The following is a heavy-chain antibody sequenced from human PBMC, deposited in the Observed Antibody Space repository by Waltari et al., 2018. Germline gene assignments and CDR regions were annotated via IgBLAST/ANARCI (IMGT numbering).Heavy chain of an antibody. Sequence: QLHLQESGPGRVKPSETLSLTCTVSGGSISSSSYSWGWIPQPPGKGLEWIGTIYYNGGTQYNPSLKSRVTISIDTSKNQFSLKLSSVTAADTAVYYCAKEARVGASTSGAYWGQGTLVTVSS. CDR2: IYYNGGT. J-gene: IGHJ4*02. V-gene: IGHV4-39*07. CDR1: GGSISSSSYS. CDR3: AKEARVGASTSGAY. D-gene: IGHD1-26*01.